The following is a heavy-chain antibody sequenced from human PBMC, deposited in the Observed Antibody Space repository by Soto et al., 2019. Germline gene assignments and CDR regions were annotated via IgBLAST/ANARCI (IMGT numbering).Heavy chain of an antibody. CDR2: IFQSGST. CDR1: DGSISSGGFS. CDR3: ARESRSSYYDTCCYSHYYYFAL. Sequence: SETLSLXCAVSDGSISSGGFSWSWIRQPPGKGLEWIGYIFQSGSTYYIPSLKSRVTISVDRSKNQFSLNLTSVTAADTAIYYCARESRSSYYDTCCYSHYYYFALWGRGTLVPGSS. J-gene: IGHJ2*01. D-gene: IGHD3-22*01. V-gene: IGHV4-30-2*01.